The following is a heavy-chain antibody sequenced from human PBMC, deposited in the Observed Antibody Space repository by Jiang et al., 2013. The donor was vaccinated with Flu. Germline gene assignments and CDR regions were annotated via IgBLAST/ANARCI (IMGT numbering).Heavy chain of an antibody. D-gene: IGHD3-22*01. V-gene: IGHV4-59*08. CDR2: IYYSGST. Sequence: PGLVKPSETLSLTCTVSGGSISSYYWSWIRQPPGKGLEWIGYIYYSGSTSYNPSLKSRVAISADTSKNQISLNLNSVTAADTAVYYCARQTHYYADSAYSHNPLDYWGQGTLVTVSS. CDR3: ARQTHYYADSAYSHNPLDY. J-gene: IGHJ4*02. CDR1: GGSISSYY.